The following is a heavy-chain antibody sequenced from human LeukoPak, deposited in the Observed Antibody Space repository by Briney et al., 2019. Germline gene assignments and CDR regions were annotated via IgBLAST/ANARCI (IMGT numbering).Heavy chain of an antibody. CDR3: ARSSPQLGYCSSTSCYADYYYYYMDV. CDR1: GVSFSGYY. J-gene: IGHJ6*03. CDR2: INHSGST. Sequence: SQTLSLTCAVYGVSFSGYYWSWVRQPPGKGLEWIGGINHSGSTNYNPSLKSRVTISVDTSKNQFFLKLSSVTAADTAVYYCARSSPQLGYCSSTSCYADYYYYYMDVWGKGTTVTVSS. V-gene: IGHV4-34*01. D-gene: IGHD2-2*01.